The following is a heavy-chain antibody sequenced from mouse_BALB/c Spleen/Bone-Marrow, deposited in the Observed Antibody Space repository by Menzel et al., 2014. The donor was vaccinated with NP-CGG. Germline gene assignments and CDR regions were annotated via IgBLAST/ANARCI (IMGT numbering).Heavy chain of an antibody. CDR1: DFSLTSYG. J-gene: IGHJ4*01. CDR3: ARMRYYGNYYAMDY. V-gene: IGHV2-2*02. D-gene: IGHD2-1*01. CDR2: IWSGGST. Sequence: QVQLQHSGPGLVQPSQSLSITCTVSDFSLTSYGVHWVRQSPGKGLEWLGVIWSGGSTDYNAAFISRLSVSKDNSKSQVFFKMNSLQANDTAIYYCARMRYYGNYYAMDYWGQGTSVTVSS.